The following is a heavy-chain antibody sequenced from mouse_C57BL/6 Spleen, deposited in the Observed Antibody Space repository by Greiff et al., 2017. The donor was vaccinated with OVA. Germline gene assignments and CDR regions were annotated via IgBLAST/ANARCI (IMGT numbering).Heavy chain of an antibody. J-gene: IGHJ2*01. CDR2: IYPGDGDT. D-gene: IGHD4-1*01. CDR3: ARRTGGYYFDY. CDR1: GYAFSSSW. V-gene: IGHV1-82*01. Sequence: LVKPGASVKISCKASGYAFSSSWMNWVKQRPGKGLEWIGRIYPGDGDTNYNGKFKGKATLTADKSSSTAYMQLSSLTSEDSAVYFCARRTGGYYFDYWGQGTTLTVSS.